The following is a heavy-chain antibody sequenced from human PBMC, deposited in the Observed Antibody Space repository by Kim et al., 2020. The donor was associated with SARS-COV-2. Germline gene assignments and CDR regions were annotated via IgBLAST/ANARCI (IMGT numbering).Heavy chain of an antibody. CDR3: SRACSSGWYYHFDY. CDR1: GGSFSGYY. V-gene: IGHV4-34*01. CDR2: INHSGST. D-gene: IGHD6-19*01. Sequence: SETLSLTCAVYGGSFSGYYWSWIRQPPGKGLEWIGEINHSGSTNYNPSLKSRVTISVDTSKNQFSLKLSSVTAADTAVYYCSRACSSGWYYHFDYWGQGT. J-gene: IGHJ4*02.